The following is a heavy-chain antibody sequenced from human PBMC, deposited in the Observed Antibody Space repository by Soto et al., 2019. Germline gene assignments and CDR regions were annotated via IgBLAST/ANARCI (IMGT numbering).Heavy chain of an antibody. CDR3: ARDSYYDFWSGYWRRNYYYYMDV. CDR2: ISAYNGNT. CDR1: GYTFTSYG. J-gene: IGHJ6*03. D-gene: IGHD3-3*01. V-gene: IGHV1-18*01. Sequence: ASVKVSCKASGYTFTSYGISWVRQAPGQGLEWMGWISAYNGNTNYAQKLQGRVTMTTDTSTSTAYMELRSLRSDDTAVYYCARDSYYDFWSGYWRRNYYYYMDVWGKGTTVTVSS.